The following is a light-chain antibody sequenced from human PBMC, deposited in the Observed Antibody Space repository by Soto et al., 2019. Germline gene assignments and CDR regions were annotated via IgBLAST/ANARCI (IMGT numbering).Light chain of an antibody. J-gene: IGKJ4*01. V-gene: IGKV3-11*01. CDR1: QSVNTY. Sequence: EIVLTQSPATLSLSPGERVTLSCRASQSVNTYLAWYQQKPGQAPRLLIYDASNRATGIPARFSGSGSGTDFTLTISSLEPEDFAVYFCQQRLNWPPSLTFGGGTKVEIK. CDR3: QQRLNWPPSLT. CDR2: DAS.